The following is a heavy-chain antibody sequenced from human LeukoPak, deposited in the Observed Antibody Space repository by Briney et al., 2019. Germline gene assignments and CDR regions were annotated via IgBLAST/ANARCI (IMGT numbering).Heavy chain of an antibody. Sequence: SETLSLTCAVYGGSFSGYYWSWIRQPPGKGLEWIGEINHSGSTNYNPSLKSRVTISVDTSKNQFSLKLSSVTAADTAVYYCARAGRDYVWGSYRLNWFDPWGQGTLVTVSS. D-gene: IGHD3-16*02. V-gene: IGHV4-34*01. J-gene: IGHJ5*02. CDR2: INHSGST. CDR3: ARAGRDYVWGSYRLNWFDP. CDR1: GGSFSGYY.